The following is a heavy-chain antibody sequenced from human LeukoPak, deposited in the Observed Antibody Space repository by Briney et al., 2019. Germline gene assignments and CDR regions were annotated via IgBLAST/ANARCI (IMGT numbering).Heavy chain of an antibody. J-gene: IGHJ4*02. V-gene: IGHV3-48*03. CDR3: TTEGWLHTGLEY. CDR2: ISVSGGTI. CDR1: GFPFSSYA. Sequence: GRSLRLSCAASGFPFSSYAMNWVRQAPGKGLEWVSYISVSGGTIYYADSVKGRFTISRDNAKQSLYLQMNSLRAEDTAVYYCTTEGWLHTGLEYWGQGTLVTVSS. D-gene: IGHD3-3*01.